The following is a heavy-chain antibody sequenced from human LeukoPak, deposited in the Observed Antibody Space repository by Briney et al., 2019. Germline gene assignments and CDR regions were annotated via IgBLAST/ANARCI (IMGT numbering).Heavy chain of an antibody. V-gene: IGHV1-46*01. CDR3: ASSIVARLDC. CDR1: GFTFSNYY. D-gene: IGHD6-6*01. Sequence: ASVKVSCKASGFTFSNYYIHWVRQSPGQGLEWMGELNPSGGGTRYAQKFQGRVTMTRDMSANTVDMELSRLRSEDTATYYCASSIVARLDCWGQGTRVTVTS. CDR2: LNPSGGGT. J-gene: IGHJ4*02.